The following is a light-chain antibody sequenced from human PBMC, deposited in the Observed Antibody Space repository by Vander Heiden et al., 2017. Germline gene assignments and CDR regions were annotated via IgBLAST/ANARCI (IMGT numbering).Light chain of an antibody. V-gene: IGLV2-14*03. J-gene: IGLJ1*01. CDR1: SSDVGGYNY. Sequence: QSALTQPASVSGSPGQSITISCTGTSSDVGGYNYGSWYQQHPGEAPKLMIYDVNNRASGFSNRFSGSKSGNTASLTISGLQPEDEADYYCNSYTSTSTLVFGTGTKVTVL. CDR3: NSYTSTSTLV. CDR2: DVN.